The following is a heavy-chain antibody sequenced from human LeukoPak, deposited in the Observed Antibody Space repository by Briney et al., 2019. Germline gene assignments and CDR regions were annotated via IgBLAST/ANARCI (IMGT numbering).Heavy chain of an antibody. CDR3: ARAETYCYGSGSYYNPFDY. CDR2: ISYDGSNK. V-gene: IGHV3-30-3*01. CDR1: GFTFSSYA. Sequence: PGRSLRLSCAASGFTFSSYAMHWVRQAPGKGLEWVAVISYDGSNKYYADSVKGRFTISRDNSKNTLYLQMNSLRAEDTAVYYCARAETYCYGSGSYYNPFDYWGQGTLVTVSS. J-gene: IGHJ4*02. D-gene: IGHD3-10*01.